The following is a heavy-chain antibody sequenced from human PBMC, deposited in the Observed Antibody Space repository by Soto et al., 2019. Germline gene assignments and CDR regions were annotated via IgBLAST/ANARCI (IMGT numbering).Heavy chain of an antibody. V-gene: IGHV4-59*01. CDR3: ARDSGKYYFDY. CDR1: GGSISSYY. Sequence: QVQLQESGPGLVKPSETLSLTCTVSGGSISSYYWSWIRQPPGKGLEWIGYIYYSGSTNYNPSLKSRVTITVDTSKNQFSLKLSSATAADTAVYYCARDSGKYYFDYWGQGTLVTVSS. J-gene: IGHJ4*02. CDR2: IYYSGST.